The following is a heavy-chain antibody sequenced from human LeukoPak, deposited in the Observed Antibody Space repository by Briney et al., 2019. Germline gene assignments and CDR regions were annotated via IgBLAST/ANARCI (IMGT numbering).Heavy chain of an antibody. V-gene: IGHV3-23*01. CDR3: AKRGGYSFDY. Sequence: GGSLRLSCAASGFTFSTYAMNWVRRAPGKGLEWVSVFIGGGGSTYYADSVKGRFTISRDNSKNTLYLQMNSLRAEDTAVYYCAKRGGYSFDYWGQGTLVTVSS. CDR2: FIGGGGST. D-gene: IGHD2-15*01. J-gene: IGHJ4*02. CDR1: GFTFSTYA.